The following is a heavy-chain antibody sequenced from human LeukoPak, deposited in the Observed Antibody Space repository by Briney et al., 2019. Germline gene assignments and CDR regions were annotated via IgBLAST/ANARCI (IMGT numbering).Heavy chain of an antibody. CDR3: ARDSSGSGSYYFDY. D-gene: IGHD1-26*01. CDR2: IYYSGST. Sequence: PSETLSLTCTVSGGSISSYYWSWIRQPPGKGLEWIGYIYYSGSTNYNPSLKSRVTISVDTSKNQFSLKLSSVTAADTAVYYCARDSSGSGSYYFDYWGQGTLVTVSS. J-gene: IGHJ4*02. V-gene: IGHV4-59*01. CDR1: GGSISSYY.